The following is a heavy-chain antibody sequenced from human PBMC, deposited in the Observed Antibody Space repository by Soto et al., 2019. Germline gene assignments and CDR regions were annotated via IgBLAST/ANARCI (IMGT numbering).Heavy chain of an antibody. CDR1: GGTFSSYA. D-gene: IGHD3-16*01. CDR2: IIPIFGTA. CDR3: AGAPYYDYGSPMDAFEI. Sequence: QVQLVQSGAEVKKPGSSVKVSCKASGGTFSSYAISWVRHAPGQGLEWMGGIIPIFGTANYAQKFQGRVTITADESTGTAYMELSRLRSEDTAVYYCAGAPYYDYGSPMDAFEIWGQGTMVTGSS. V-gene: IGHV1-69*01. J-gene: IGHJ3*02.